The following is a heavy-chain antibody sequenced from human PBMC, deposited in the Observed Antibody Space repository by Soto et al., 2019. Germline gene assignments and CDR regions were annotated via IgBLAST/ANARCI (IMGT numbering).Heavy chain of an antibody. CDR1: GGSFSGYY. V-gene: IGHV4-34*01. CDR3: ARVALGITGTTGVFDP. J-gene: IGHJ5*02. Sequence: SETLSLTCAVYGGSFSGYYWSWIRQPPGKGLEWIGEINHSGSTNYNPSLKSRVTISVDTSKNQFSLKLSSVTAADTAVYYCARVALGITGTTGVFDPWGQGTLVTVSS. D-gene: IGHD1-20*01. CDR2: INHSGST.